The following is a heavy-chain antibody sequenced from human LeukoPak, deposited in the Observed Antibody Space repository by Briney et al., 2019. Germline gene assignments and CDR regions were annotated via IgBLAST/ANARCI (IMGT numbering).Heavy chain of an antibody. CDR1: GYSISSGYY. V-gene: IGHV4-38-2*02. CDR2: IYHSGST. Sequence: SGTLSLTCTVSGYSISSGYYWGWIRQPPGKGLEWIGSIYHSGSTYYNPSLKSRVTISVDTSKNQFSLKLSSVTAADTAVYYCARVRFLEWLLSDFDYWGQGTLVTVSS. J-gene: IGHJ4*02. CDR3: ARVRFLEWLLSDFDY. D-gene: IGHD3-3*01.